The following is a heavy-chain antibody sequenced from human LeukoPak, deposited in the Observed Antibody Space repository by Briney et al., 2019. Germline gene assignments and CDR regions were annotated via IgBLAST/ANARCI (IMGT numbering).Heavy chain of an antibody. CDR3: AKEYAVVVVPAAIGFFDY. V-gene: IGHV3-30*02. CDR2: IRYDGSNK. CDR1: GFTFSSYG. Sequence: PGGSLRLSCAASGFTFSSYGMHWVRQAPGKGLEWVAFIRYDGSNKYYADSVKGRSTISRDNSKNTLYLQMNSLRAEDTAVYYCAKEYAVVVVPAAIGFFDYWGQGTLVTVSS. J-gene: IGHJ4*02. D-gene: IGHD2-2*02.